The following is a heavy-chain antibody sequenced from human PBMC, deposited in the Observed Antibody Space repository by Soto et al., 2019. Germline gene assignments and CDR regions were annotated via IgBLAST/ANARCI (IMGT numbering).Heavy chain of an antibody. Sequence: SVKVFSKASGYTFTDYYLHWVRPATGQGLEWIGSMEPGSGGTDYAQKFLGGVTMSMDTSMTTAYLEVSALTSDDTAMYYCTRASTVAGGSRRSHHNNYWGQGTLVTVSS. CDR3: TRASTVAGGSRRSHHNNY. CDR2: MEPGSGGT. V-gene: IGHV1-2*02. J-gene: IGHJ4*02. D-gene: IGHD6-13*01. CDR1: GYTFTDYY.